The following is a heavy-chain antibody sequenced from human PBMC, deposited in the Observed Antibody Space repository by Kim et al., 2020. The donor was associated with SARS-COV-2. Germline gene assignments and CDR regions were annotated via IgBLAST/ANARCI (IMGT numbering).Heavy chain of an antibody. Sequence: GESLKISCKGSGYSFFNYWIGWVRQMPGKGLEWMGIIYPGDSDTRYSPSFQGQVTISADKSISTAYLQWSSLKASDTATYYCARPSYSNSLYYFDYWGQGTLVTVSS. CDR2: IYPGDSDT. V-gene: IGHV5-51*01. J-gene: IGHJ4*02. CDR1: GYSFFNYW. D-gene: IGHD4-4*01. CDR3: ARPSYSNSLYYFDY.